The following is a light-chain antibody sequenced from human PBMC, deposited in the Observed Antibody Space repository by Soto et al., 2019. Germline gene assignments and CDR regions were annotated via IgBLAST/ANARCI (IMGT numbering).Light chain of an antibody. V-gene: IGKV1-5*01. CDR1: QSISSW. CDR3: QQYNSYSWT. CDR2: DAS. Sequence: DIQMTQSPSTLSTSAGERVTITFRASQSISSWLAWYQQKPGKAPKLLIYDASSLESGVPSRFSGSGSGTEFTLTISSLKPDDFATYYCQQYNSYSWTFGQGTKVDI. J-gene: IGKJ1*01.